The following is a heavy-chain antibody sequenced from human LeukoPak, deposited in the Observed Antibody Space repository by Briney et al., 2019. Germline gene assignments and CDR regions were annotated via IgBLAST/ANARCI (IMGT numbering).Heavy chain of an antibody. J-gene: IGHJ5*01. D-gene: IGHD6-19*01. CDR3: AREMYSSGWYADS. CDR1: GGSISSYY. Sequence: SETLSLTCTVSGGSISSYYWSWIRQPPGKGLEWIGNIYYSGSTNYNPSLKSRVTISVDTSKNQFSLKLSSVTAADTAVYYCAREMYSSGWYADSWGQGTLVTVSS. CDR2: IYYSGST. V-gene: IGHV4-59*01.